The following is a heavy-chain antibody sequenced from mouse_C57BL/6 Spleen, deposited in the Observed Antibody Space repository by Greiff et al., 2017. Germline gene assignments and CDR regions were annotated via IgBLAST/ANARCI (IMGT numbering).Heavy chain of an antibody. V-gene: IGHV6-6*01. J-gene: IGHJ4*01. CDR1: GFTFSDAW. D-gene: IGHD1-1*02. Sequence: EVQLVESGGGLVQPGGSMKLSCAASGFTFSDAWMDWVRQSPEQGLEWVAEIRNKANNHATYYAESVKGRFTISRDDSKSSVYRQMNSLRAEDTGIYYCTRRWYYAMDYWGQGTSVTVSS. CDR2: IRNKANNHAT. CDR3: TRRWYYAMDY.